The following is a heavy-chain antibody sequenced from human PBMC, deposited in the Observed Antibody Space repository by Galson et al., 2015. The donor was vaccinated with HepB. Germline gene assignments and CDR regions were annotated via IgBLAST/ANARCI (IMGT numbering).Heavy chain of an antibody. CDR3: ASGGRVAITYFDY. Sequence: SLRLSCAASGFTFSNYGMHWVRQAPGKGLEWLAVIWYDGSNQYSADSVKGRFTISRDNSKSPLNLQMNSLSAKDTAGYYCASGGRVAITYFDYWGQGTLVTVSS. D-gene: IGHD3-16*01. CDR1: GFTFSNYG. V-gene: IGHV3-33*01. CDR2: IWYDGSNQ. J-gene: IGHJ4*02.